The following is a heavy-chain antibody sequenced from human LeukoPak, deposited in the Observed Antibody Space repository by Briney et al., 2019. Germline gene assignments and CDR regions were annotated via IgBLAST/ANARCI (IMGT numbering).Heavy chain of an antibody. CDR1: GFTFSSYW. J-gene: IGHJ6*03. CDR3: ARGSVGCSGGSCYLGPYYYYYMDV. Sequence: GGSLRLSCAASGFTFSSYWMSWVRQAPGKGLEWVANIKQDGSEKYYVDSVKGRFTISRDNAKNSLFLQMNSLRAEDTAVYYCARGSVGCSGGSCYLGPYYYYYMDVWGKGTTVTVSS. CDR2: IKQDGSEK. V-gene: IGHV3-7*01. D-gene: IGHD2-15*01.